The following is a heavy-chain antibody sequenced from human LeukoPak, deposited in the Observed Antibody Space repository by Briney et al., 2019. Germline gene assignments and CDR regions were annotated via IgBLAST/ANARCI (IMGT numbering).Heavy chain of an antibody. Sequence: GGSLRLSCAASGFTFSSYAMHWVRQAPGKGLEWVAVISYDGSNKYYADSVKGRFTISRDNSKNTLYLQMNSLRAEDTAVYYCATPMVRGVPSGFDYWGQGTLVTVSS. V-gene: IGHV3-30*14. CDR2: ISYDGSNK. CDR1: GFTFSSYA. D-gene: IGHD3-10*01. CDR3: ATPMVRGVPSGFDY. J-gene: IGHJ4*02.